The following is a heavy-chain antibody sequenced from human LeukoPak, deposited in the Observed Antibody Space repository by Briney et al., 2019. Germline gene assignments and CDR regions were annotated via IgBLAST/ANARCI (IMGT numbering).Heavy chain of an antibody. CDR2: IRSNSEDI. Sequence: ASVKVSCKASGYTFSGDYMHWVRQAPGQGLEWMGRIRSNSEDIQYAQKFQGRVTMTRDTSISTAYMELSRLRSDDTAVYYCARDFGSLAAAGTFAYWGQGILVTVSS. V-gene: IGHV1-2*06. J-gene: IGHJ4*02. CDR1: GYTFSGDY. CDR3: ARDFGSLAAAGTFAY. D-gene: IGHD6-13*01.